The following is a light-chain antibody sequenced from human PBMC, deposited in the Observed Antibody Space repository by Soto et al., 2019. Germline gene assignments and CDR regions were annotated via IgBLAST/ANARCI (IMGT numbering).Light chain of an antibody. CDR1: QSISTD. J-gene: IGKJ1*01. CDR3: QQHNTWPRT. CDR2: SAS. V-gene: IGKV3-15*01. Sequence: EIVLTQSPATLSVSPGERAILSCRASQSISTDLAWYQQRPGQSPRFLIYSASTRATGVPARFSGSGSGTEFTLAISSLQSEDFAIYYCQQHNTWPRTFGQGTKV.